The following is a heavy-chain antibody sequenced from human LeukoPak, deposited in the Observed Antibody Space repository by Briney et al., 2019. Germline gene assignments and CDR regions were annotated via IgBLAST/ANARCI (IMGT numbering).Heavy chain of an antibody. CDR1: GYTFTSYY. Sequence: ASVKVSCKASGYTFTSYYMHWVRQAPGQGLEWMGIINPSGGSTSYAQKFQGRVTMTRDMSTSTVYMELSSLRSEDTAVYYCARSARRDAFDIWGQGTMVTVSS. CDR3: ARSARRDAFDI. J-gene: IGHJ3*02. CDR2: INPSGGST. V-gene: IGHV1-46*01.